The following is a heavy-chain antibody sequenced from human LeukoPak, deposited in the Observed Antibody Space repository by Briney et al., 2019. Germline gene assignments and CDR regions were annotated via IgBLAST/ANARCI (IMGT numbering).Heavy chain of an antibody. CDR1: GGSISSYY. V-gene: IGHV4-59*01. CDR2: IYYSGST. D-gene: IGHD6-13*01. J-gene: IGHJ4*02. Sequence: SETLSLTCTVSGGSISSYYWSWLRQPPGKGLEWIGYIYYSGSTNYNPSLKSRVTISVDTSKNQFSLKLSSVTAADTAVYYCARGGYSSSWYVYWGQGTLVTVSS. CDR3: ARGGYSSSWYVY.